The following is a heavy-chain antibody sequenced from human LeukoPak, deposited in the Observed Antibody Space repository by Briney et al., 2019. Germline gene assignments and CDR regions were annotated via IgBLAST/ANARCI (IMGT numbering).Heavy chain of an antibody. CDR3: AKSSYYDSSGYYGVMYYFDY. CDR2: ISGSGGST. CDR1: GFTFSSYA. V-gene: IGHV3-23*01. Sequence: GGSLRLSCVASGFTFSSYAMSWVRQTPGKGLEWVSDISGSGGSTYHADSVKGRFTISRDNSKNTLYLQMTSLRAEDTAVYYCAKSSYYDSSGYYGVMYYFDYWGQGTLVTVSS. D-gene: IGHD3-22*01. J-gene: IGHJ4*02.